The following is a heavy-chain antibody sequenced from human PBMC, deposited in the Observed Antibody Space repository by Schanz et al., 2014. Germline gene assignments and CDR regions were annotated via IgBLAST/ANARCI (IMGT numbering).Heavy chain of an antibody. V-gene: IGHV1-46*01. Sequence: QVQLVQSGAEVKKPGASVKVSCKASGYTFTSDSMHWVRQAPGQGLEWMGMINPSVRGTHFAREFQGRVTVTSDTSTSTVYMELSGLRSEDTAVYYCARGGYSSGWYDRDIAHFDYWGQGTLVTVSS. CDR3: ARGGYSSGWYDRDIAHFDY. CDR1: GYTFTSDS. CDR2: INPSVRGT. D-gene: IGHD6-19*01. J-gene: IGHJ4*02.